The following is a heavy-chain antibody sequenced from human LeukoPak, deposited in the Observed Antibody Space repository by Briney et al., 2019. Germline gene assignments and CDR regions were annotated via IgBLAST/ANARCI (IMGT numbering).Heavy chain of an antibody. V-gene: IGHV4-59*08. CDR2: IYYSGST. J-gene: IGHJ5*02. Sequence: SETLSLTCTVSGGSISSYYWSWIRQPPGKGLEWIGYIYYSGSTNYNPSLKSRVTISVDTSKNQFSLKLSSVTAADTAVYYCARHGPNYYDSSGPGWFDPWGQGTLVTVSS. CDR3: ARHGPNYYDSSGPGWFDP. D-gene: IGHD3-22*01. CDR1: GGSISSYY.